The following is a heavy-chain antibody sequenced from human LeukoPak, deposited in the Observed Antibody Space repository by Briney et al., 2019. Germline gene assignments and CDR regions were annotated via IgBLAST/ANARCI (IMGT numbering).Heavy chain of an antibody. CDR3: AREAMVRGVILGRNWFDP. D-gene: IGHD3-10*01. V-gene: IGHV4-4*02. CDR2: IYHSGST. CDR1: GDSISSSNW. Sequence: SETLSLTCAVSGDSISSSNWWTWVRQPPGKGLEWIGEIYHSGSTNYNPSLKSRVTISVDTSKNQFSLKLSSVTAADTAVYYCAREAMVRGVILGRNWFDPWGQGTLVTVSS. J-gene: IGHJ5*02.